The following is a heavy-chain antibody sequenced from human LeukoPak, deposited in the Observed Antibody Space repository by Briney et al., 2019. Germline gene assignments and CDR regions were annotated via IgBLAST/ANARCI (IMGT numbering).Heavy chain of an antibody. Sequence: GRSLRLSCAASGFTFSSYAMHWVRQAPGKGLEWVAVVSYDGSNKYYADSVKGRFTISRDNSKNTLYLQMNSLRAEDTAVYYCARDPTYYYDSSGYYRYYYYYGMDVWGQGTTVTVSS. CDR1: GFTFSSYA. V-gene: IGHV3-30-3*01. J-gene: IGHJ6*02. CDR2: VSYDGSNK. CDR3: ARDPTYYYDSSGYYRYYYYYGMDV. D-gene: IGHD3-22*01.